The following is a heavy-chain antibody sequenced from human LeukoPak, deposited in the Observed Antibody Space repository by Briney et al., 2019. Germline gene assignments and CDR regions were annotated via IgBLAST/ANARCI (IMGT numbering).Heavy chain of an antibody. CDR3: ARDDEDIVVVPAAIWDV. CDR2: ISSSGSTI. CDR1: GFTFSSYG. V-gene: IGHV3-48*01. Sequence: GGSLRLSCAASGFTFSSYGMNWVRQAPGKGLEWVSYISSSGSTIYYADPVKGRFTISRDNAKNSLYLQMNSLRAEDTAVYYCARDDEDIVVVPAAIWDVWGKGTTVTVSS. J-gene: IGHJ6*04. D-gene: IGHD2-2*02.